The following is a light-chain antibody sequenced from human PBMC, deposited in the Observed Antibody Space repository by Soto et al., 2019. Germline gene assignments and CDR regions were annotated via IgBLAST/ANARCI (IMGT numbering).Light chain of an antibody. CDR2: DAS. Sequence: EIVLTQSPATLSLSPGERATLSCRASQSVRSYLAWYQQKPGQAPRLLIYDASNRATGIPARFSGGGSGTDFTLTISSLEPEDFAVYYCQQRSNWRTFGQGTKVEIK. J-gene: IGKJ1*01. CDR3: QQRSNWRT. CDR1: QSVRSY. V-gene: IGKV3-11*01.